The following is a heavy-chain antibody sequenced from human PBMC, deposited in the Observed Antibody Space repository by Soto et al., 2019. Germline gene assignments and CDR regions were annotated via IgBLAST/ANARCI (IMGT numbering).Heavy chain of an antibody. D-gene: IGHD7-27*01. CDR3: ARGRYCLTGRCFPNWFDS. J-gene: IGHJ5*01. CDR2: IYKSATT. CDR1: GDSISNLDYF. V-gene: IGHV4-30-4*01. Sequence: SETLSLTCSVSGDSISNLDYFWAWIRQPPGQALEYIGYIYKSATTYYNPSFESRVAISVDTSKSQFSLNVTSVTAADTAVYFCARGRYCLTGRCFPNWFDSWGQGAPVTVSS.